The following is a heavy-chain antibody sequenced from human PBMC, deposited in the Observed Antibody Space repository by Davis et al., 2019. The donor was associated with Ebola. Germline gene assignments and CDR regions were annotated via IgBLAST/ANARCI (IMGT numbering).Heavy chain of an antibody. J-gene: IGHJ6*02. CDR2: ISGSGGST. V-gene: IGHV3-23*01. Sequence: GESLKISCAASGFTFSSYAMSWVRQAPGKGLEWVSAISGSGGSTYYADSVKGRFTISRDNSKNTLYLQMNSLRAEDTAVYYCAKAMRGGYYYGMDVWGQGTTVTVSS. CDR1: GFTFSSYA. CDR3: AKAMRGGYYYGMDV.